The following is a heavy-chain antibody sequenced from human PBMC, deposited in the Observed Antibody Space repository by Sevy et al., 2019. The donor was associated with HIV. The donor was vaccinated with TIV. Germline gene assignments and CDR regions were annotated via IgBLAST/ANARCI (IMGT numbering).Heavy chain of an antibody. CDR3: ARHHASYGVTGYYYYYGLDV. CDR2: IYPDDSDT. Sequence: GESLKISCKGSGYTFTSFWIGWVRQMPGKGLEWMGIIYPDDSDTRYSPSFQGQVTISADKSISTAYLQWSSLKASDTAMYYCARHHASYGVTGYYYYYGLDVWGQGTTVTVSS. V-gene: IGHV5-51*01. CDR1: GYTFTSFW. D-gene: IGHD4-17*01. J-gene: IGHJ6*02.